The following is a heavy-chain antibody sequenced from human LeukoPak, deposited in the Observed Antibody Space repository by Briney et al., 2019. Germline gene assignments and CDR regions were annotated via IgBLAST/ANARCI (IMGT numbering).Heavy chain of an antibody. D-gene: IGHD3-10*01. J-gene: IGHJ4*02. CDR3: ARGGSGSYKGVFDY. CDR1: GGTFSSYA. V-gene: IGHV1-69*05. Sequence: ASVKVSCKASGGTFSSYAISWVRQAPGQGLEWMGRIIPIFGTANYAQKFQGRVTITTDESTSTAYMELSSLRSEDTAVYYCARGGSGSYKGVFDYWGQGTLVTVSS. CDR2: IIPIFGTA.